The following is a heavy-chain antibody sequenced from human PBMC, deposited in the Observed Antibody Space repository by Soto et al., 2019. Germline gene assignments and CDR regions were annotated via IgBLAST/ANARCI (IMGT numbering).Heavy chain of an antibody. V-gene: IGHV1-8*01. CDR3: ARGRASGSYYLLDY. CDR2: VNPNSGNI. Sequence: GASVKVSCKASGDTFTTYDINWVRQATGHGLERMGWVNPNSGNIGYAQRLQDRVTMTRDTAIRTAYMEVSSLRADDTAVYCCARGRASGSYYLLDYWGQGTLVTVSS. J-gene: IGHJ4*02. D-gene: IGHD3-10*01. CDR1: GDTFTTYD.